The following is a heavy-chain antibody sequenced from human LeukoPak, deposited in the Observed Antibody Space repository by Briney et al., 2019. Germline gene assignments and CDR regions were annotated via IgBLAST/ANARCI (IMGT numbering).Heavy chain of an antibody. CDR1: GGSISGSSYF. V-gene: IGHV4-39*01. CDR2: IYYSGST. J-gene: IGHJ5*02. D-gene: IGHD3-3*01. CDR3: ARLRPDFWGPLDP. Sequence: SETLSLTCTVSGGSISGSSYFWGWIRQPPGKGLEWIGSIYYSGSTYYNPSLKSRVTISVDTSKNQFSLKLSSVTAADTAVYYCARLRPDFWGPLDPWGQGTLVTVSS.